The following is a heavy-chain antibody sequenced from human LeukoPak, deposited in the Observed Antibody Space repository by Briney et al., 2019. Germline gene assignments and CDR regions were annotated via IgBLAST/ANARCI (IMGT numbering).Heavy chain of an antibody. J-gene: IGHJ4*02. Sequence: GGSLRLSCAASGFTFRDYSMNWVRQAPGKGLEWVSSMSSSTSHIYYADSVTGRFTISRDNAKNSLYLQMNSLRAEDTAVYYCARWPIAAAPPVYYFDYSGQGTLVTVSS. CDR2: MSSSTSHI. D-gene: IGHD6-13*01. CDR3: ARWPIAAAPPVYYFDY. CDR1: GFTFRDYS. V-gene: IGHV3-21*01.